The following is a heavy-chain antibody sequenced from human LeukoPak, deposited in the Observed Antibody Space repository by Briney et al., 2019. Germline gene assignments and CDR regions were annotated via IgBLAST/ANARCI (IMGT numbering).Heavy chain of an antibody. CDR1: GFTFSSYA. J-gene: IGHJ4*02. D-gene: IGHD6-6*01. Sequence: GGSLRLSCAASGFTFSSYAMSWVRQAPGKGLEWVSAISGSGGSTYYADSVKGRFTISRDNSKDTLYLQMNSLRAEDTAVYYCAKDRYQYSSSSLLDYWGQGTLVTVSS. CDR2: ISGSGGST. CDR3: AKDRYQYSSSSLLDY. V-gene: IGHV3-23*01.